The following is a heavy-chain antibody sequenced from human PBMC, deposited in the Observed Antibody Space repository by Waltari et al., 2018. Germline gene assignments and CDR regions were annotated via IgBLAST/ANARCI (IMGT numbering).Heavy chain of an antibody. J-gene: IGHJ4*02. CDR1: GFSFSNYW. V-gene: IGHV3-7*04. CDR3: ARDWEGERPNFDY. CDR2: IRQDGKKK. Sequence: EVQLVESGGGLVEPGGSLRLSCVASGFSFSNYWMGWVRQAPGKGLEWVADIRQDGKKKYYVGSVKGRFTISRDKAKNSVYLQMNSLRPEDTAVYYCARDWEGERPNFDYWGQGTLVTVSS. D-gene: IGHD1-26*01.